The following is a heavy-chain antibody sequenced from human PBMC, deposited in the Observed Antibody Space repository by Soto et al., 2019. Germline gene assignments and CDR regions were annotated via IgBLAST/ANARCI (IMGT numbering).Heavy chain of an antibody. CDR1: SGSISVTNVF. CDR2: VGYSGTA. J-gene: IGHJ4*02. Sequence: SETLSLTCTVSSGSISVTNVFWGWVRQPPGKGLEWIGNVGYSGTAYFSPSLATRVTFHVDTSKNQFSLTLYSVTAADTAVYYCARITGRHLDYWGQGILVTSPQ. V-gene: IGHV4-39*01. CDR3: ARITGRHLDY. D-gene: IGHD1-20*01.